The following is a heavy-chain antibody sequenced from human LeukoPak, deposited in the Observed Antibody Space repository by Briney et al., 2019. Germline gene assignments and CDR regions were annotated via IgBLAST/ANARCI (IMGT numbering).Heavy chain of an antibody. CDR3: ARGTTVKYNWFDP. V-gene: IGHV4-59*01. J-gene: IGHJ5*02. CDR2: IYYSGST. CDR1: GGSISSYY. Sequence: SETLSLTCTVSGGSISSYYWSWIRQPPGKGLEWIGYIYYSGSTNYNPSLKSRVTISVDTSKNQFSLKLSSVTAADTAVYYYARGTTVKYNWFDPWGQGTLVTVSS. D-gene: IGHD4-17*01.